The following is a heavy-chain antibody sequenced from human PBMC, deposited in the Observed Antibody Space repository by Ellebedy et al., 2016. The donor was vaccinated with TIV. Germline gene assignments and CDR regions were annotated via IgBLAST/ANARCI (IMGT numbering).Heavy chain of an antibody. D-gene: IGHD4-17*01. CDR3: ARFPGPLRRNYYYYMDV. CDR1: GYTFTNYG. CDR2: ISGYNGNT. V-gene: IGHV1-18*01. Sequence: ASVKVSXXASGYTFTNYGISWVRQAPGQGLELMGWISGYNGNTNYAQKLQGRVTMTTDTSTSTAYMELGSLRSDDTAVYYCARFPGPLRRNYYYYMDVWGKGTTVTVSS. J-gene: IGHJ6*03.